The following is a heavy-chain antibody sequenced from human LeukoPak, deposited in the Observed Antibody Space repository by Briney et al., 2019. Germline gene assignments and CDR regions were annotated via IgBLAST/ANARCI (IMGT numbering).Heavy chain of an antibody. J-gene: IGHJ4*02. CDR3: ARDQIQVWYMVGRFDS. V-gene: IGHV1-46*01. D-gene: IGHD5-18*01. CDR2: ITPNNGRP. Sequence: ASVKVSCKTSGYTFTTYYIHWILQAPGQGLEWMAVITPNNGRPTYAQKFQGRVTVTMDTSSSTVYMELSNLGSDDTAIYYCARDQIQVWYMVGRFDSWGQGTLVSVSS. CDR1: GYTFTTYY.